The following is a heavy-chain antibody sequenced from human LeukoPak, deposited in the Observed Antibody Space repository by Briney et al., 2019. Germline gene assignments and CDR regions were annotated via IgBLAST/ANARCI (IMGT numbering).Heavy chain of an antibody. Sequence: SETLSLTCTVSGDSISSYYWSWIRQPPGKGLEWIGHVYYSGSTNYNPSLRSRVSMSVDTSKNHFSLNLSSVLAADTAVYFCARVRKEGPYSSAGDFDYWGHGILVTVSS. CDR1: GDSISSYY. J-gene: IGHJ4*01. CDR3: ARVRKEGPYSSAGDFDY. D-gene: IGHD6-25*01. V-gene: IGHV4-59*01. CDR2: VYYSGST.